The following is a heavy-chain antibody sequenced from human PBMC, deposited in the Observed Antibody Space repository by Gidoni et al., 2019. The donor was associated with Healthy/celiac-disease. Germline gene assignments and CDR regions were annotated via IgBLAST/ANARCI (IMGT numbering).Heavy chain of an antibody. CDR2: ISAYNGNT. D-gene: IGHD6-6*01. CDR3: ARDIAARDGVGRWFDP. Sequence: QVRLVQSGAEVKKPGASVKVSCKASGYTFTSSGISWVRQAPGQGLEWMGWISAYNGNTNYAQKLQGRVTMTTDTSTSTAYMELRSLRSDDTAVYYCARDIAARDGVGRWFDPWGQGTLVTVSS. J-gene: IGHJ5*02. V-gene: IGHV1-18*01. CDR1: GYTFTSSG.